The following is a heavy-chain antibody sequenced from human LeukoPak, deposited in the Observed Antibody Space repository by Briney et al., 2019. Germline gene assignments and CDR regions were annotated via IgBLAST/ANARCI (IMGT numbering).Heavy chain of an antibody. Sequence: GGSLRLSCAASGFTFSSYAMSWVPQAPGKGLEWVSAISGSGGSTYYADSVKGRFTISRDNSKNTLYLQMNSLRAEDTAVYYCAKASMVRGVIDMISDYWGQGTRVTVSS. D-gene: IGHD3-10*01. CDR2: ISGSGGST. J-gene: IGHJ4*02. CDR3: AKASMVRGVIDMISDY. CDR1: GFTFSSYA. V-gene: IGHV3-23*01.